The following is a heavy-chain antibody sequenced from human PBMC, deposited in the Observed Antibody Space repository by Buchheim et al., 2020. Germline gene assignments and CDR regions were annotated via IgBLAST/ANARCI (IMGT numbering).Heavy chain of an antibody. V-gene: IGHV1-2*02. Sequence: QVQLVQSGAEVKKPGASVKVSCKASGYTFTGYYMHWVRQAPGQGLEWMGWINPNSGGTNYAQKFQGRVPMNRDTSISTAYMELSRLRSDDTAVYYCAALAGGIVVTTGLKNGDAFDIWGQGT. D-gene: IGHD3-22*01. CDR3: AALAGGIVVTTGLKNGDAFDI. CDR2: INPNSGGT. CDR1: GYTFTGYY. J-gene: IGHJ3*02.